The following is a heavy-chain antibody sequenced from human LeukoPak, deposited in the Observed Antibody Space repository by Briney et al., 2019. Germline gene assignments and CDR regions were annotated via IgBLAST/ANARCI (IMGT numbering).Heavy chain of an antibody. CDR1: GFTFSSYA. CDR2: ISSNGGGP. Sequence: GGSLRLSCSASGFTFSSYAMHWVRQAPGKGLEYVSAISSNGGGPYYADSVEGRFTISRDNSKNTLYLQMSSLRAEDTAVYYCVRQLAVPGTGYFDLWGGGTGHSVSS. CDR3: VRQLAVPGTGYFDL. J-gene: IGHJ2*01. V-gene: IGHV3-64D*06. D-gene: IGHD6-19*01.